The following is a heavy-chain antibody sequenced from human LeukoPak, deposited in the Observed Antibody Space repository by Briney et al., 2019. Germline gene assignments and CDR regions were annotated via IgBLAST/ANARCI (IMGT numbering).Heavy chain of an antibody. CDR2: ISGSGGST. CDR3: AKDFIRTGSHLPKTYFDY. V-gene: IGHV3-23*01. J-gene: IGHJ4*02. Sequence: GGSLRLSCAASGFTFSSYYMSWVRQAPGQGLEWVSAISGSGGSTYYADSVKGRFTISRDNSKNTLYLQMNSLRAEDTAVYYCAKDFIRTGSHLPKTYFDYWGQGTLVTVSS. D-gene: IGHD1-26*01. CDR1: GFTFSSYY.